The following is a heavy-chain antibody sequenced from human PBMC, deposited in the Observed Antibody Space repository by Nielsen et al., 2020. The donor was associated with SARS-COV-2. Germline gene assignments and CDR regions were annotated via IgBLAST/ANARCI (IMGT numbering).Heavy chain of an antibody. J-gene: IGHJ4*02. D-gene: IGHD4-11*01. Sequence: GALRLSCAASGFTFSSYGMHWVRQAPGKGLEWVAVISYDGRQKYYADSVKGRFTISRDNSKNTLSLQMNSLRVEDTALYYCAKASEPDYTFDYWGQGTLVTVSS. CDR3: AKASEPDYTFDY. V-gene: IGHV3-33*05. CDR1: GFTFSSYG. CDR2: ISYDGRQK.